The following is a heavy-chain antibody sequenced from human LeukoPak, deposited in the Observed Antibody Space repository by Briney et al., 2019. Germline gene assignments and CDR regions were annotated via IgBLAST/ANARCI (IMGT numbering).Heavy chain of an antibody. V-gene: IGHV4-39*07. Sequence: SETLSLTCAVSGASISSSNYYWGWIRQPPGKGLEGIGSIYYTGSTYYNPSLKSRVTISVDTSKNQFSLKLSSVTAADTAVYYCARPPRSNWGWHAAFDIWGQGTIVTVSS. CDR2: IYYTGST. CDR1: GASISSSNYY. D-gene: IGHD7-27*01. CDR3: ARPPRSNWGWHAAFDI. J-gene: IGHJ3*02.